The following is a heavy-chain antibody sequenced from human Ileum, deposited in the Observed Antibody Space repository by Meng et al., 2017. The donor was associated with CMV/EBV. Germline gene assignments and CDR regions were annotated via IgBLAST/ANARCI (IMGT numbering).Heavy chain of an antibody. D-gene: IGHD1-26*01. CDR1: GGSFSSFS. CDR3: TRGRVGDWGFDF. V-gene: IGHV4-34*02. Sequence: KQWGAGLLKPSETLSLTCGVNGGSFSSFSWTWIRQPPGKGPEWIGDINHRGTTNYSPSLKSRATISIDTSKKQFSLRLSSLTAADTAVYYCTRGRVGDWGFDFWGQGTLVTVSS. J-gene: IGHJ4*02. CDR2: INHRGTT.